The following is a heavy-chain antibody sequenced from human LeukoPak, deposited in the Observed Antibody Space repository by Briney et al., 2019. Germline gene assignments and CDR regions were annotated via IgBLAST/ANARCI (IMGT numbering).Heavy chain of an antibody. CDR2: IRSKANSYAT. V-gene: IGHV3-73*01. CDR1: GFTFSGSA. Sequence: GGSLRLSCAASGFTFSGSAMHWARQASGKGLEWVGRIRSKANSYATAYAASVKGRFTISRDDSKNTAYLQMNSLKTEDTAVYYCLTMPPRYWGQGTLVTVSS. D-gene: IGHD2/OR15-2a*01. CDR3: LTMPPRY. J-gene: IGHJ4*02.